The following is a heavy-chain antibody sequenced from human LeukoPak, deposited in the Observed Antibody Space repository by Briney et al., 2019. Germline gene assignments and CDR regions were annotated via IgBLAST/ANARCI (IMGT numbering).Heavy chain of an antibody. CDR3: AKKYSSSWYYFDY. CDR2: IGGSGGST. D-gene: IGHD6-13*01. V-gene: IGHV3-23*01. Sequence: GGTLRLSCAASGFTFSSYGMSWVRQAPGKGLEWVSAIGGSGGSTYYADSVKGRFTISRDNSKNTLYLQMNSLRAEDTAVYYCAKKYSSSWYYFDYWGQGTLVTVSS. CDR1: GFTFSSYG. J-gene: IGHJ4*02.